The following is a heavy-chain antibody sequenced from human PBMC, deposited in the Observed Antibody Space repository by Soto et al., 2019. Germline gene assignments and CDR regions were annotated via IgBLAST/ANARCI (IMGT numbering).Heavy chain of an antibody. D-gene: IGHD3-10*01. CDR3: ARDGYGSGSGSPALWGYYYYMDV. J-gene: IGHJ6*03. CDR2: ISSSSSYI. Sequence: GGSLRLSCAASGFTFSSYSMNWVRQAPGKGLEWVSSISSSSSYIYYADSVKGRFTISRDNAKNSLYLQMNSLRAEDTAVYYCARDGYGSGSGSPALWGYYYYMDVWGKGTTVTVSS. V-gene: IGHV3-21*01. CDR1: GFTFSSYS.